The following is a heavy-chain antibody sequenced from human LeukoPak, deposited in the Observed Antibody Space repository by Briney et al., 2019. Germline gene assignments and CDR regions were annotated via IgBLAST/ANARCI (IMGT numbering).Heavy chain of an antibody. D-gene: IGHD3-9*01. Sequence: SGGSLRLFCAASGFTFSSYSMNWVRQAPGKGLEWVSSISSSSSYIYYADSVKGRFTISRDNAKNSLYLQMNSLRAEDTAVYYCASGPYYDILTGYFPFDYWGQGTLVTVSS. CDR3: ASGPYYDILTGYFPFDY. V-gene: IGHV3-21*01. CDR1: GFTFSSYS. CDR2: ISSSSSYI. J-gene: IGHJ4*02.